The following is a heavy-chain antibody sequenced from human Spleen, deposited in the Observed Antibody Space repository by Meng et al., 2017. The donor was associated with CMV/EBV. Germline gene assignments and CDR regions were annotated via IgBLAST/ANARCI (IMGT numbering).Heavy chain of an antibody. V-gene: IGHV3-74*01. CDR2: INSDGSST. CDR1: GFTFSSYW. Sequence: GESLKISCAASGFTFSSYWMHWVRQAPGKGLVWVSRINSDGSSTSYADSVKGRFTISRDNAKNTLYLQMNSLRAEDTAVYYCARDLRSMVRGVPNWFDPWGQGTLVTVSS. J-gene: IGHJ5*02. CDR3: ARDLRSMVRGVPNWFDP. D-gene: IGHD3-10*01.